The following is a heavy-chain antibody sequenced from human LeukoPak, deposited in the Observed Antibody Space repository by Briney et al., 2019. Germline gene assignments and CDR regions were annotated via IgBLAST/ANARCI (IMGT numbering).Heavy chain of an antibody. CDR2: IYYSGST. V-gene: IGHV4-39*07. D-gene: IGHD3-3*01. J-gene: IGHJ3*02. CDR3: ARLSFPTFLTIFGVVHYAFDI. CDR1: GFRFSSYA. Sequence: GSLRLSCAASGFRFSSYAMSWVRQAPGKGLEWIGSIYYSGSTYYNPSLKSRVTISVDTSKNQFSLKLSSVTAADTAVYYCARLSFPTFLTIFGVVHYAFDIWGQGTMVTVSS.